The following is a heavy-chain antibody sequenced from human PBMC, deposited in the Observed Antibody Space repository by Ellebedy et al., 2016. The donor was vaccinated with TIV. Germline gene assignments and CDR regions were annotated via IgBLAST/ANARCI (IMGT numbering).Heavy chain of an antibody. CDR3: ARDLSSSRYYSPGDVLNI. D-gene: IGHD3-22*01. CDR2: INPNSADT. Sequence: ASVKVSCXASGYTFTGYYIHWVRQAPGQGLEWMGWINPNSADTTYAQKFQGRVTMTRDTSISTTYMELSRLRSDDTAVYYCARDLSSSRYYSPGDVLNIWGQGTVVTVSP. V-gene: IGHV1-2*02. J-gene: IGHJ3*02. CDR1: GYTFTGYY.